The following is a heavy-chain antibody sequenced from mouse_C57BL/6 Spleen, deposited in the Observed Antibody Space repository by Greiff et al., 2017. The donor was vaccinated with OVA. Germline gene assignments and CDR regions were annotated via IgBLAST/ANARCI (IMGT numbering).Heavy chain of an antibody. Sequence: VQLQQSGPELVKPGASVKISCKASGYSFTSYYIHWVKQRPGQGLEWIGWIYPGSGNTKYNEKFKGKATLTADTSSSTAYMQLSSRTSEDSAVYYCARWRDGGFAYWGQGTLVTVSA. J-gene: IGHJ3*01. CDR2: IYPGSGNT. V-gene: IGHV1-66*01. D-gene: IGHD3-3*01. CDR1: GYSFTSYY. CDR3: ARWRDGGFAY.